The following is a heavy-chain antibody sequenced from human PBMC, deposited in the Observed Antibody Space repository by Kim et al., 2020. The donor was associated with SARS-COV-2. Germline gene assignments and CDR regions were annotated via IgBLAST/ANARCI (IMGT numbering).Heavy chain of an antibody. CDR1: GFTFGDYA. Sequence: GGSLRLSCAASGFTFGDYAMHWVRQAPGKGLEWVSGISWNSGSIGYADSVKGRFTISRDNAKNSLYLQMNSLRAEDTALYYCAKDSGGKVGDGSGSYKAYWGQGTLVTVSS. D-gene: IGHD3-10*01. J-gene: IGHJ4*02. V-gene: IGHV3-9*01. CDR3: AKDSGGKVGDGSGSYKAY. CDR2: ISWNSGSI.